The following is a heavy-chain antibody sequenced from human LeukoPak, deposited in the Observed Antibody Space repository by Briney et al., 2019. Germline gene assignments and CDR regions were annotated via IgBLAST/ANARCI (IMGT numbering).Heavy chain of an antibody. CDR1: GFSFSDYY. CDR2: IPDSGSSI. J-gene: IGHJ3*02. Sequence: GGSLRLSCAASGFSFSDYYMSWLRQAPGKGLEWVSYIPDSGSSIYFADSVKGRFTISRDSATNSLYLQMNSLRAEDTAVYYCASANYYDSVGYYGGDAFDIWGQGTMVTVSS. D-gene: IGHD3-22*01. V-gene: IGHV3-11*01. CDR3: ASANYYDSVGYYGGDAFDI.